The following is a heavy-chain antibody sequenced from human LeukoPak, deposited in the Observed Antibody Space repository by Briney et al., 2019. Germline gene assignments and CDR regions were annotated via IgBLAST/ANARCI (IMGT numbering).Heavy chain of an antibody. J-gene: IGHJ4*02. D-gene: IGHD5-18*01. Sequence: GGSLRLSCAASGFTFSSYNMNWVRQAPGKGLEWVSSISSSSSYIYYADSLKGRLTISRDNAKNSLYLQMNSLRAEDTAVYYCARGGGYGYFDYWGQGTLVTVSS. V-gene: IGHV3-21*01. CDR2: ISSSSSYI. CDR3: ARGGGYGYFDY. CDR1: GFTFSSYN.